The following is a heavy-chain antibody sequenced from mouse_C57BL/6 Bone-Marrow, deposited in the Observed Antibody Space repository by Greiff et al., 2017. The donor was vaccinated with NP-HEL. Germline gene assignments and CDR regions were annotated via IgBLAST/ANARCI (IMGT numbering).Heavy chain of an antibody. CDR2: INPGSGGT. CDR1: GYAFTNYL. Sequence: QVQLKESGAELVRPGTSVKVSCKASGYAFTNYLIEWVKQRPGQGLEWIGVINPGSGGTNYNEKFKGKATLTADKSSSTAYMQLSSLTSEDSAVYFCARSAMVPFDYWGQGTTLTVSS. CDR3: ARSAMVPFDY. J-gene: IGHJ2*01. V-gene: IGHV1-54*01. D-gene: IGHD2-2*01.